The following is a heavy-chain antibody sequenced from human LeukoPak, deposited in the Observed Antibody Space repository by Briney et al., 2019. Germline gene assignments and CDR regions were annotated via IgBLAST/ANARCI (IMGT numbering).Heavy chain of an antibody. Sequence: PGGSLRLSCAASGFTFSSYAMHWVRQAPGKGLEWVAVISYDGSNKYYADSVKGRFTTSRDNSKNTLYLQMNSLRAEDTAVYYCARDGDSGGETLYYFDYWGQGTLVTVSS. CDR1: GFTFSSYA. CDR2: ISYDGSNK. J-gene: IGHJ4*02. CDR3: ARDGDSGGETLYYFDY. V-gene: IGHV3-30-3*01. D-gene: IGHD7-27*01.